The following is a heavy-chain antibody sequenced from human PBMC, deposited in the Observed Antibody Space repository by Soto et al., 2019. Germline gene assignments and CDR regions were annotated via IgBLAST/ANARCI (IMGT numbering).Heavy chain of an antibody. V-gene: IGHV3-23*01. Sequence: GGSLRLSCAASGFTFSSYAMSWVRQASGKGLEWVSAISVSGGSTYYADSVKGRFTISRDNSKNTLYLQMNSLRAEDTAVYYCCIAAAGTVGYWGQGTLVTVSS. CDR2: ISVSGGST. D-gene: IGHD6-13*01. CDR1: GFTFSSYA. CDR3: CIAAAGTVGY. J-gene: IGHJ4*02.